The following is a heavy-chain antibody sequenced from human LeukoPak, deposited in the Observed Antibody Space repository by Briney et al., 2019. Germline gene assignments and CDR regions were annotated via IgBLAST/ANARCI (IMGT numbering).Heavy chain of an antibody. V-gene: IGHV1-24*01. CDR3: ATGHTYYYDSSGYPTFGG. CDR2: FDPEDGET. J-gene: IGHJ4*02. Sequence: GASVKVSCKVSGYTLTELSMHWVRQTPGKGLEWMGGFDPEDGETIYAQKFQGRVTMTEDTSTDTAYMELSSLTSEDTAVYYCATGHTYYYDSSGYPTFGGWGQGTLVTVSS. CDR1: GYTLTELS. D-gene: IGHD3-22*01.